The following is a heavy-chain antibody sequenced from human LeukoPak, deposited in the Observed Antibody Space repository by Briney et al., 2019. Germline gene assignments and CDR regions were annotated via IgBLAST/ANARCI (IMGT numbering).Heavy chain of an antibody. J-gene: IGHJ4*02. CDR3: ARLSAAAPQGGFDY. CDR1: GGSISSSSYY. D-gene: IGHD6-13*01. V-gene: IGHV4-39*01. CDR2: IYYSGST. Sequence: PSETLSLTCTVSGGSISSSSYYWGWIRHPPGKGLEWIGSIYYSGSTYYNPSLKSRVTISVDTSKDQFSLKLSSVTAADTAVYYCARLSAAAPQGGFDYWGQGTLVTVSS.